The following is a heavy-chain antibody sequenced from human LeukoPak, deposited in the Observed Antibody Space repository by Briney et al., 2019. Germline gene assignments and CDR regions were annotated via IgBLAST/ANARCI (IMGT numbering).Heavy chain of an antibody. Sequence: SQTLSLTCAVSGGSISSGDYPWSWIRQPPGKDLEWIGYIFHTGHTSYNPSLKSRVTISVDMSKNQLSLKLSSVTAADTAVYYCARGFYGSGSQFDYWGQGTLVTVSS. CDR3: ARGFYGSGSQFDY. CDR2: IFHTGHT. D-gene: IGHD3-10*01. J-gene: IGHJ4*02. CDR1: GGSISSGDYP. V-gene: IGHV4-30-2*01.